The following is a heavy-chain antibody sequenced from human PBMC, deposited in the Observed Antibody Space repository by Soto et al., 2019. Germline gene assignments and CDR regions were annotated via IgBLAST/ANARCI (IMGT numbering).Heavy chain of an antibody. CDR1: GYSISSGYY. CDR3: ARDFEESLNYYDSSGYYLYYFDY. Sequence: SETLSLTCAVSGYSISSGYYWGWIRQPPGKGLEWIGSIYHSGSTYYNPSLKSRVTISVDTSKNQFSLKLSSVTAADTAVYYCARDFEESLNYYDSSGYYLYYFDYWGQGTLVTAPQ. CDR2: IYHSGST. V-gene: IGHV4-38-2*02. J-gene: IGHJ4*02. D-gene: IGHD3-22*01.